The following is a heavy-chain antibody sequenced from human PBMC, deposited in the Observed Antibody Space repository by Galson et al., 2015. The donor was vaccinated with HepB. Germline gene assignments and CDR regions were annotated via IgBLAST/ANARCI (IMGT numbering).Heavy chain of an antibody. Sequence: SVKVSCKASGYTFTSYYMHWVRQAPGQGLEWMGIINPSGGSTSYAQKLQGRVTMTRDTSTSTVYMELSSLRSEDTAVYYCARDRKDYYYYYGMDVWGQGTTVTVSS. J-gene: IGHJ6*02. CDR1: GYTFTSYY. V-gene: IGHV1-46*04. CDR3: ARDRKDYYYYYGMDV. CDR2: INPSGGST.